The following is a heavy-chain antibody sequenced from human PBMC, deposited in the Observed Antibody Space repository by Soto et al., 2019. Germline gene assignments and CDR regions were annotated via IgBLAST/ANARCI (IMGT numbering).Heavy chain of an antibody. D-gene: IGHD6-19*01. Sequence: QVQLVQSGAEVKKPGASVKVSCKASGYTFTSYDINWVRQATGQGLEWMGWMNPNSGNTGYAQKLQGRVTMTRNTSLSTAYMELSSLRSEDTAVYYFARERGARSPFDYWGQGTLVTVSS. J-gene: IGHJ4*02. CDR1: GYTFTSYD. CDR2: MNPNSGNT. V-gene: IGHV1-8*01. CDR3: ARERGARSPFDY.